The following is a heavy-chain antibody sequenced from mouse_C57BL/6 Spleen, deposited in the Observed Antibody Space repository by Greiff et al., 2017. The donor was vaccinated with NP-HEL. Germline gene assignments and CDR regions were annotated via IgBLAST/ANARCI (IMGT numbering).Heavy chain of an antibody. D-gene: IGHD4-1*01. CDR2: IDPSDSYT. CDR3: ARRTGTDD. V-gene: IGHV1-50*01. Sequence: VQLQQPGAELVKPGASVKLSCKASGYTFTSYWMQWVKQRPGQGLEWIGEIDPSDSYTNYNQKFKGKATLTVDTSSSTAYMQLSSLTSEDSAVYYCARRTGTDDWGQGTTLTVSS. J-gene: IGHJ2*01. CDR1: GYTFTSYW.